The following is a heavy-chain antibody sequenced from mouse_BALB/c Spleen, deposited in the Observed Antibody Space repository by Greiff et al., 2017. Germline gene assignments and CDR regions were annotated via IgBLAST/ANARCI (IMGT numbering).Heavy chain of an antibody. Sequence: EVMLVESGGGLVQPGGSLRLSCATSGFTFTDYYMSWVRQPPGKALEWLGFIRNKANGYTTEYSASVKGRFTISRDNSQSILYLQMNTLRAEDSATYYCARDNYYGNYNYAMDYWGQGTSVTVSS. CDR2: IRNKANGYTT. CDR3: ARDNYYGNYNYAMDY. CDR1: GFTFTDYY. V-gene: IGHV7-3*02. J-gene: IGHJ4*01. D-gene: IGHD2-1*01.